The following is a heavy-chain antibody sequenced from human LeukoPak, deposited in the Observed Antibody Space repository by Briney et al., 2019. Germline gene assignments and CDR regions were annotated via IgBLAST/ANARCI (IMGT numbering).Heavy chain of an antibody. CDR2: IYPTDSTT. D-gene: IGHD3-16*01. CDR3: ARRGGAADFDY. V-gene: IGHV5-51*01. CDR1: GYTFTSFW. J-gene: IGHJ4*02. Sequence: ASVKISCKGSGYTFTSFWIAWVRQMPGKGLEYMGIIYPTDSTTTYSPSFQGQVTMSVDKSINTAYLQWSSLNASDTAMYYCARRGGAADFDYWGQGTLVTVSS.